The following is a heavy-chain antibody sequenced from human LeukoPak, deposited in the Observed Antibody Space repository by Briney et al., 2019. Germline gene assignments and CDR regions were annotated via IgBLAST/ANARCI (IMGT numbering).Heavy chain of an antibody. V-gene: IGHV3-7*03. D-gene: IGHD3-10*01. J-gene: IGHJ4*02. CDR1: GFTFSSYW. CDR2: IKQDGSEK. CDR3: ASPAASGSYYSFDY. Sequence: GGSLRLSCAASGFTFSSYWMSWVRQAPGKGLEWVANIKQDGSEKYYVDSVKGRFTISRDNAKNSLYLQMNSLRAEDTAVYYCASPAASGSYYSFDYWGQGTPVTVSS.